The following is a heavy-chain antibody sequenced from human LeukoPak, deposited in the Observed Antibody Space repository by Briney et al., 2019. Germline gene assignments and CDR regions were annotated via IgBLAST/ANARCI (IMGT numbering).Heavy chain of an antibody. J-gene: IGHJ4*02. CDR1: GFTFSSYW. CDR3: ARGRITMVRGVTTIYYFDY. Sequence: GGSLRLSCAASGFTFSSYWMSRVRQAPGKGLEWVANIKQDGSGKYYVDSVKGRFTISRDNAKNSLYLQMNSLRAEDTAVYYCARGRITMVRGVTTIYYFDYWGQGTLVTVSS. D-gene: IGHD3-10*01. CDR2: IKQDGSGK. V-gene: IGHV3-7*04.